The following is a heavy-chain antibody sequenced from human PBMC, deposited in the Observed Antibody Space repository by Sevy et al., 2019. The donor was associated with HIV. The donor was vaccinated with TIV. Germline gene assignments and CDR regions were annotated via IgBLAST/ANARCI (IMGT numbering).Heavy chain of an antibody. Sequence: ASVKVSCKASGGTFSSYAISWVRQAPGQGLEWMGGIIPIFGTANYAQKFQGRVTITADESTSTAYMERSSLRFEDTAVYYCAAYSHCSGGSCYSSGGMPRPALYYYYGMDVWGQGTTVTVSS. D-gene: IGHD2-15*01. CDR3: AAYSHCSGGSCYSSGGMPRPALYYYYGMDV. CDR1: GGTFSSYA. J-gene: IGHJ6*02. CDR2: IIPIFGTA. V-gene: IGHV1-69*01.